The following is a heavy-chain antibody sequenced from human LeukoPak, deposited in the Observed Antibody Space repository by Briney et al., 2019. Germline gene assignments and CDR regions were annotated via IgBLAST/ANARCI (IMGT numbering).Heavy chain of an antibody. D-gene: IGHD6-13*01. CDR1: GFTFSSYG. V-gene: IGHV3-33*01. J-gene: IGHJ5*02. CDR3: ARGAFAAAGTFDP. CDR2: IWYDGSNK. Sequence: GGSPRLSCAASGFTFSSYGMHWVRQAPGKGLEWVAIIWYDGSNKYYADSVKGRFTISRDNSKNTVYLQMNSLRAEDTAVYFCARGAFAAAGTFDPWGQGTLVTVSS.